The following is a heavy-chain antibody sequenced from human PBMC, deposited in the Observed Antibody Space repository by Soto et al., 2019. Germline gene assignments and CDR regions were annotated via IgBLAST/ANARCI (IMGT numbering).Heavy chain of an antibody. CDR3: TTGIPLEWLPDPIDY. Sequence: GGSLRLSCAASGFTFSNAWMNWVRQAPGKGLEWVGRIKSKTDGETTDYAGPVKGRFTISSDDSKNTLYLQMKSLKTEDTAVYYCTTGIPLEWLPDPIDYWAREPWSPSPQ. CDR2: IKSKTDGETT. CDR1: GFTFSNAW. D-gene: IGHD3-3*01. J-gene: IGHJ4*02. V-gene: IGHV3-15*07.